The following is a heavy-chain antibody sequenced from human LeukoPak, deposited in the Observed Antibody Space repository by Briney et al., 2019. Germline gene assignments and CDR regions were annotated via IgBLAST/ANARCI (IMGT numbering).Heavy chain of an antibody. CDR1: GFTFSSYS. J-gene: IGHJ6*02. D-gene: IGHD2-15*01. Sequence: PGRSLRLSCAASGFTFSSYSMTWARQAPGRGLEWVSSISVSSSSIYYADSVKGRFTISRDNAKNSLYLQMNSLRAEDTAVYYCARARGWNYYYGMDVWGQGTTVTVSS. V-gene: IGHV3-21*06. CDR2: ISVSSSSI. CDR3: ARARGWNYYYGMDV.